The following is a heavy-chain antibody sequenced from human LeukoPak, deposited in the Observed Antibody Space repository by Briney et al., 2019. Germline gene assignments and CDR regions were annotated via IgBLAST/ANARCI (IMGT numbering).Heavy chain of an antibody. J-gene: IGHJ6*03. CDR3: AGFFGVVEAPNYYYYMDV. V-gene: IGHV1-69*01. CDR1: GGTFSSYA. D-gene: IGHD3-3*01. CDR2: IIPIFGTA. Sequence: GSSVKVSCKASGGTFSSYAISWVRQAPGQGLEWMGGIIPIFGTANYAQKFQGRVTITADESTSTAYMELSSLRSEDTAVCYCAGFFGVVEAPNYYYYMDVWGKGTTVTVSS.